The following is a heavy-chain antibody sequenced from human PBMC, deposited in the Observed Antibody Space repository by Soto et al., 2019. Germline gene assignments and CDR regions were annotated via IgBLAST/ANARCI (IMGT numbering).Heavy chain of an antibody. Sequence: SETLSLTCTVSGGSISSGGYYWSWIRQHPGKGLEWIGYIYYSGSTYYNPSLKSRVTISVDTSKNQFSLKLSSVTAADTAVYYCARVAATPRYYYYGMDVWGQGTTVTVSS. CDR2: IYYSGST. CDR1: GGSISSGGYY. J-gene: IGHJ6*02. CDR3: ARVAATPRYYYYGMDV. D-gene: IGHD2-15*01. V-gene: IGHV4-31*03.